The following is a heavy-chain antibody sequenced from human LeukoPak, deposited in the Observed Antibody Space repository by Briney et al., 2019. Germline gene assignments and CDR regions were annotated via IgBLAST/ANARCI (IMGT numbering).Heavy chain of an antibody. J-gene: IGHJ5*02. CDR2: IDSDGITT. CDR3: TRDRLGFDP. Sequence: GGSLRLSCAASGFTFTDYWMHWVRQVPGKGLVWVSRIDSDGITTSYADSVKGRFTISRDNAKNTSYLQMNGLRVEDTAVYYCTRDRLGFDPWGQGTLVTVSS. CDR1: GFTFTDYW. V-gene: IGHV3-74*01.